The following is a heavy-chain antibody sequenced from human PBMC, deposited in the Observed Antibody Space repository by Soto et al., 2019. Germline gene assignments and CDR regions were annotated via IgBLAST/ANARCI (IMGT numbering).Heavy chain of an antibody. CDR2: IYPGDSGT. J-gene: IGHJ3*02. D-gene: IGHD2-2*01. CDR1: GYDFTSYW. CDR3: ARRRSSTAFGI. V-gene: IGHV5-51*01. Sequence: PGESLKISCKASGYDFTSYWIGWVPQKPGKGLEWMAMIYPGDSGTRDSPSFQGQVTISADKSTSTAYLQWSNLKASDTAMYYCARRRSSTAFGIWGQGTMVTVSS.